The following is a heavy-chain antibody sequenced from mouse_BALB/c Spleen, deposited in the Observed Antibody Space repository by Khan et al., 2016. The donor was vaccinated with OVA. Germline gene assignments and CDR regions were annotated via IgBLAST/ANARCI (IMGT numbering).Heavy chain of an antibody. D-gene: IGHD2-12*01. CDR2: IWSGGST. J-gene: IGHJ3*01. Sequence: QVQLQQSGPGLVQPSQSLSITCTVSGFSLTTYGIHWVRQSPGKGLEWLGVIWSGGSTDYNAPFISRLSISKDNSKSQVFFKMNSLQSDDTAIYYWARHSYRYDFTYWGQGTLVTVSA. CDR1: GFSLTTYG. CDR3: ARHSYRYDFTY. V-gene: IGHV2-2*01.